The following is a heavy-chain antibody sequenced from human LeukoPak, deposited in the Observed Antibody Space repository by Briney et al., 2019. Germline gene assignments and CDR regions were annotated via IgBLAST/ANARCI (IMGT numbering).Heavy chain of an antibody. Sequence: PSGTLSLTCAVSGGSISSSNWWSWVRQPPGKGLEWIGEIYHSGSTNYNPSLKSRVTISVDTSKNQFSLKLSSVTAADTAVYYCAREIRITIFGVVIDDDAFDIWGQGTMVTVSS. CDR1: GGSISSSNW. J-gene: IGHJ3*02. CDR3: AREIRITIFGVVIDDDAFDI. CDR2: IYHSGST. D-gene: IGHD3-3*01. V-gene: IGHV4-4*02.